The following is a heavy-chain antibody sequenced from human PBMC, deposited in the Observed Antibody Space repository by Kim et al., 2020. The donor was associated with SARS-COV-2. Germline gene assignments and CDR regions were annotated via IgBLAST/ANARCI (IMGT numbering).Heavy chain of an antibody. CDR2: IRNKDYSGAA. Sequence: GGSLRLSCTASGFSFGDYALNWVRQAPGQGLEWVGLIRNKDYSGAAEYAASVKGRFTISRDDSKSTAYLQMNSLKTEDTAVYFCAKAKDGGGGNHDYLGQGTLLTVSS. D-gene: IGHD2-15*01. V-gene: IGHV3-49*04. J-gene: IGHJ4*02. CDR1: GFSFGDYA. CDR3: AKAKDGGGGNHDY.